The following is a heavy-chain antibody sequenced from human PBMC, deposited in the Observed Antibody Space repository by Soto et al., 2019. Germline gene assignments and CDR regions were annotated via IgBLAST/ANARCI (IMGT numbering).Heavy chain of an antibody. J-gene: IGHJ4*02. CDR1: GGSIDSFY. V-gene: IGHV4-4*08. CDR2: IYYTGAT. CDR3: ARDDGYTGHE. Sequence: QVQLQESGSGLVKPAETLSLTCTVSGGSIDSFYWSWIRHSPGRGLEWIGYIYYTGATSYNPSLQSRVNIALDTSKNQVSLNLTSVTAVDAAVYYCARDDGYTGHEWGQGILVTVSS. D-gene: IGHD5-12*01.